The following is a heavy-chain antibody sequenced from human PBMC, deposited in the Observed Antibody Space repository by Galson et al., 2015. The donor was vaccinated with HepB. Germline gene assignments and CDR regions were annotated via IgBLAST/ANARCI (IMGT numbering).Heavy chain of an antibody. Sequence: TLSLTCTVSGGSISSGGYYWSWIRQHPGKGLEWIGYIYYSGSTYYNPSLKSRVTISVDTSKNQFSLKLSSVTAADTAVYYCARAPKDIAARPIKYYYYYGMDVWGQGTTVTVSS. D-gene: IGHD6-6*01. CDR3: ARAPKDIAARPIKYYYYYGMDV. CDR1: GGSISSGGYY. CDR2: IYYSGST. J-gene: IGHJ6*02. V-gene: IGHV4-31*03.